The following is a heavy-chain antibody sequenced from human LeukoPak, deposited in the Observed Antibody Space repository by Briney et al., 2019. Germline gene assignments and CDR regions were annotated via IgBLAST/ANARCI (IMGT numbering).Heavy chain of an antibody. CDR1: GFTFNKFA. Sequence: GGSLRLSCAASGFTFNKFAMSWVRQAPGKGLEWVSGIIENGGETYYADSVRGRFTISRDNSKNTLYLQMNSLRAEDTAVYYCAKDYEYNSNTWYFHWGRGTLVSVSS. CDR3: AKDYEYNSNTWYFH. D-gene: IGHD6-13*01. J-gene: IGHJ4*02. CDR2: IIENGGET. V-gene: IGHV3-23*01.